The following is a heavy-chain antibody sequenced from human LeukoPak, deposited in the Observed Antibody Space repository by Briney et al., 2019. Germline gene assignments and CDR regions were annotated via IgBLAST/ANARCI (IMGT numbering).Heavy chain of an antibody. CDR1: GGSISNYY. J-gene: IGHJ4*02. D-gene: IGHD4-17*01. Sequence: SETLSLTCTVSGGSISNYYWSWVRQPPGKGLERIGYIYYSGSTKYNPSLKSRVTISIDTSKNQFSLKLSSVTAADTAVYYCARDRGIGDYYHYYFDYWGQGTRVTVSS. CDR3: ARDRGIGDYYHYYFDY. CDR2: IYYSGST. V-gene: IGHV4-59*01.